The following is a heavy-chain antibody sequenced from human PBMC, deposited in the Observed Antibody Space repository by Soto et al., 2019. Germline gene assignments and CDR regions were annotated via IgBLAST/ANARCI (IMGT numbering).Heavy chain of an antibody. J-gene: IGHJ5*02. CDR1: GFNFKNNA. D-gene: IGHD2-21*01. CDR2: ISGSGGST. V-gene: IGHV3-23*01. Sequence: GGSLRLSCTASGFNFKNNAMSWVRQAPGKGLEWVSGISGSGGSTYDADSVKGRFTISRDNSRHTLYLQMNSLRADDTAKYYFARAAYCSSTSALRAWFDPWGQGTLVTVSS. CDR3: ARAAYCSSTSALRAWFDP.